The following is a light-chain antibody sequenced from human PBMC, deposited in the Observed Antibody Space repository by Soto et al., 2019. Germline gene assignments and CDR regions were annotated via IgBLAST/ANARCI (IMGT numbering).Light chain of an antibody. Sequence: DIQLTQSPSFLSASVGDRVTITCRASQDISSHLAWYQQIPGKGHKLLIYAASTLQSGVPFRFSGSGSGTEFTLAISSLQPEDFASYYCQQVNGYPHTFGQGTKLEIK. CDR2: AAS. CDR3: QQVNGYPHT. J-gene: IGKJ2*01. V-gene: IGKV1-9*01. CDR1: QDISSH.